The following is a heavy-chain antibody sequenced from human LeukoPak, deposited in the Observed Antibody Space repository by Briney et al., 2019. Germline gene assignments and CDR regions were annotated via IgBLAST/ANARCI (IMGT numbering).Heavy chain of an antibody. CDR1: GGSISSYY. V-gene: IGHV4-59*08. CDR2: IYYSGST. D-gene: IGHD2-21*01. J-gene: IGHJ4*02. CDR3: AGLHTGVADYVLDY. Sequence: SETLSLTCTVSGGSISSYYWSWIRQPPGKGLEWIGYIYYSGSTNYNPSLKSRVTISVDTSKNQFSLKLSSVTAADTAVYYCAGLHTGVADYVLDYWGQGTLVTVSS.